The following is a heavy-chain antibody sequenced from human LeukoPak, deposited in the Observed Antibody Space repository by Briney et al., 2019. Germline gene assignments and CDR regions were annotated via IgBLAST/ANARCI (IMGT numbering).Heavy chain of an antibody. Sequence: GASVKVSCKASGYTFTSYGISWVRQAPGQGLEWMGWISAYNGNTNYAQKLQGRVTMTTDTSTSTAYMELRSLRSDDTAVYYCARLRGGATTLPPVLNWFDPWGQGTLVTVSS. J-gene: IGHJ5*02. V-gene: IGHV1-18*01. CDR2: ISAYNGNT. CDR1: GYTFTSYG. CDR3: ARLRGGATTLPPVLNWFDP. D-gene: IGHD1-26*01.